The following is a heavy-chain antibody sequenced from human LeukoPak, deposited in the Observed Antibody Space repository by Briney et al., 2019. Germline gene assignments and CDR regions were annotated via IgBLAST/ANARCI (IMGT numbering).Heavy chain of an antibody. Sequence: SVKVSCKASGGTFSSYAISWVRQAPGQGLEWMGRIIPIPGIANYAQKFQGRVTITADKSTSTAYMELSSLRSEDTAVYYCAREHYYDSSGFNAFDIWGQGTMVTVSS. CDR1: GGTFSSYA. J-gene: IGHJ3*02. V-gene: IGHV1-69*04. CDR2: IIPIPGIA. D-gene: IGHD3-22*01. CDR3: AREHYYDSSGFNAFDI.